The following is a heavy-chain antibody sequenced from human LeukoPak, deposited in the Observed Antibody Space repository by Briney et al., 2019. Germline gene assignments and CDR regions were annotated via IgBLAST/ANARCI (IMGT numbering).Heavy chain of an antibody. CDR1: GFTFSSYW. J-gene: IGHJ4*02. V-gene: IGHV3-7*01. CDR3: AGDRGRDYFDY. D-gene: IGHD3-10*01. Sequence: PGGSLRLSCAASGFTFSSYWMSWVRQAPGKGLEWVANIKQDGSEKYYADSVKGRFTISRDNAKNSLYLQMNSLRAEDTAVYYCAGDRGRDYFDYWGQGTLVTVSS. CDR2: IKQDGSEK.